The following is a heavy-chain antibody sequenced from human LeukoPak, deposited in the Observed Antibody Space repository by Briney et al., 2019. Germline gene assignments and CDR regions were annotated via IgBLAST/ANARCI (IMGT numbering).Heavy chain of an antibody. CDR2: IHPGDSDT. V-gene: IGHV5-51*01. CDR3: ARHAGYCTGGKCYSFYYFDY. Sequence: GESLKISCKASGYTFTNYWIGWVRHTPGKGLEWMGIIHPGDSDTRYRTSFQGQVTMSVDESTSTAYLHWTSLKASDTAIYHCARHAGYCTGGKCYSFYYFDYWGQGTLVSVSS. J-gene: IGHJ4*02. CDR1: GYTFTNYW. D-gene: IGHD2-15*01.